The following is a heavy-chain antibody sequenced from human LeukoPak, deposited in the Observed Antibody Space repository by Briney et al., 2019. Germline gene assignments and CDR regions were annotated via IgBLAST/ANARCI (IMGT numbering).Heavy chain of an antibody. V-gene: IGHV1-69*13. Sequence: GASVKVSCKASGGTFSSYAISWVRQAPGQGLEWMGGIIPIFGTANYAQKFQGRVTITAEESTSTAYVELSSLRSEDTAVYYCAGSTVTRLAEYFQHWGQGTLVTVSS. CDR1: GGTFSSYA. CDR3: AGSTVTRLAEYFQH. J-gene: IGHJ1*01. D-gene: IGHD4-17*01. CDR2: IIPIFGTA.